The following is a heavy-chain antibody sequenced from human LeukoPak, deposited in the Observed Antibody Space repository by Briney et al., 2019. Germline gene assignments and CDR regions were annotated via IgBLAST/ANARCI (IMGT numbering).Heavy chain of an antibody. Sequence: GSLRLSCVASGFRFRTDWMNWVRQAPRKGLEWVSRINSDGGTTTYADSVKGRFTVSRDNAKNTLYLQMNSLRAEDTAVYYCGGGGWLLDYWGQGTLVTVSS. V-gene: IGHV3-74*01. J-gene: IGHJ4*02. CDR1: GFRFRTDW. D-gene: IGHD3-9*01. CDR3: GGGGWLLDY. CDR2: INSDGGTT.